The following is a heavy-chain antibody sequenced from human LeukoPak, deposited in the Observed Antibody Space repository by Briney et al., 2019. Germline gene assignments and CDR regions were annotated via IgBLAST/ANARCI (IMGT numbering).Heavy chain of an antibody. Sequence: TGGSLRLSCAASGFTFSSYSMNWVRQAPGKGLEWVSSISSSSSYIYYADSVKGRFTISRDNAKNSLYLQMNSLRAEDTAVYYCARDLAGGYYDFRIDAFDMWGQGTMVTVSS. D-gene: IGHD3-22*01. V-gene: IGHV3-21*01. CDR1: GFTFSSYS. CDR2: ISSSSSYI. CDR3: ARDLAGGYYDFRIDAFDM. J-gene: IGHJ3*02.